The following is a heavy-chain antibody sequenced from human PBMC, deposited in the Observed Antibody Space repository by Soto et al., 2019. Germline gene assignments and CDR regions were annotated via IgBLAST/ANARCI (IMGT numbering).Heavy chain of an antibody. CDR3: ARFSGGSYNTYYFYYGMDV. J-gene: IGHJ6*01. Sequence: GSVKVFFKACGYTFTSYGISLVRQAPGQGLDWMGWISAYNGNTKYAQDLQGRVTMTTDTSTSTAYMELRSLRSDDTAMYYCARFSGGSYNTYYFYYGMDVWGQGTTVTVSS. CDR2: ISAYNGNT. CDR1: GYTFTSYG. V-gene: IGHV1-18*04. D-gene: IGHD2-15*01.